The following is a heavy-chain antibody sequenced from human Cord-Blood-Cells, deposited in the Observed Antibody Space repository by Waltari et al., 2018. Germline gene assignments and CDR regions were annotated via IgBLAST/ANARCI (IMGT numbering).Heavy chain of an antibody. J-gene: IGHJ3*02. Sequence: QVQLQESGPGLVKPSETLSLTCTVPGGSIRSYYWSWIRQPPGKGLEWIGYIYYSGSTNYNPSLKSRVTISVDTSKNQFSLKLSSVTAADTAVYYCARVKCSGGSCYSAFDIWGQGTMVTVSS. D-gene: IGHD2-15*01. CDR1: GGSIRSYY. CDR2: IYYSGST. V-gene: IGHV4-59*01. CDR3: ARVKCSGGSCYSAFDI.